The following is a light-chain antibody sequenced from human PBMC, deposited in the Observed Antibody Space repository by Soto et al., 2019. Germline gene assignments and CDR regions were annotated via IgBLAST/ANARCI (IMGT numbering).Light chain of an antibody. CDR1: QSVSSN. J-gene: IGKJ2*01. CDR2: GAS. V-gene: IGKV3-15*01. CDR3: QQYNNWPPYT. Sequence: EIVMTQSPATLSVSPGERATLSCRASQSVSSNLAWYQQKPGQAPRLLIYGASTRATGIPARFSASGSGTEFXLXIXSLXXXXFAVYYCQQYNNWPPYTFGQGTKLEIK.